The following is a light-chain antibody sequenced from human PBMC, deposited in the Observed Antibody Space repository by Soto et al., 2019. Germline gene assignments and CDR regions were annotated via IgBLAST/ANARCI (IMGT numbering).Light chain of an antibody. CDR1: QSVSSNY. CDR2: GAS. Sequence: IVLTQSPGTLSLAAGERATLSCVASQSVSSNYLAWYQQKPGQAPRLLIYGASRRATDIPDRFSGSGSGTDFTLTISRLEPEDFAVYYCQLYGISPPFGQGTRLEIK. CDR3: QLYGISPP. V-gene: IGKV3-20*01. J-gene: IGKJ5*01.